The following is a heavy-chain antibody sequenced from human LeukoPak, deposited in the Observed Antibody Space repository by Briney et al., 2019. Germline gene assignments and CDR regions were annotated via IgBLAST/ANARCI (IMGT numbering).Heavy chain of an antibody. Sequence: PRGSLRLSCAVSGFTVSNNYMNWVRQAPGKGLEWVSVIYRGGDTYYVDSVKGRFTISRDNSKNTLYLQMNSLRAEDTAVYYCARDLSSSFDYWGRGTLVTVSS. J-gene: IGHJ4*02. CDR3: ARDLSSSFDY. V-gene: IGHV3-53*01. D-gene: IGHD3-16*01. CDR1: GFTVSNNY. CDR2: IYRGGDT.